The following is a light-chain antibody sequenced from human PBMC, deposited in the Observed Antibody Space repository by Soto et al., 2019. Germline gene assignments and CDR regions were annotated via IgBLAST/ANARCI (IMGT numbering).Light chain of an antibody. CDR1: QGISTY. CDR3: QGHSTYPRT. J-gene: IGKJ1*01. Sequence: DIQLTQSPSFLSASVGDTVTITCRASQGISTYLAWYQQKPGKAPKNLIYGASTLQSEVPSRFSGSGSGTEFTLTISSLQPEDFATYYCQGHSTYPRTFGPGTKVEIK. CDR2: GAS. V-gene: IGKV1-9*01.